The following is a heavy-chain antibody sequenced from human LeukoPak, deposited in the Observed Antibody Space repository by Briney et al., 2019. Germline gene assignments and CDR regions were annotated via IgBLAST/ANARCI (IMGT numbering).Heavy chain of an antibody. J-gene: IGHJ4*02. CDR1: GFTFSSYA. Sequence: GGSLRLSCAASGFTFSSYAMSWVRQAPGKGLEWVSAISGSGGSTYYADSVKGRFTISRDNSKNTLYLQMNSPRAEDTAVYYCAKDGAGSQSYCSSTSCYVDYWGQGTLVTVSS. V-gene: IGHV3-23*01. CDR2: ISGSGGST. CDR3: AKDGAGSQSYCSSTSCYVDY. D-gene: IGHD2-2*01.